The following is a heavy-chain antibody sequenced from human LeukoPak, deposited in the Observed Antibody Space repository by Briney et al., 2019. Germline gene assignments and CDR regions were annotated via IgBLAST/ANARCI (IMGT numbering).Heavy chain of an antibody. Sequence: PGGSLRLSCAASGFTFSNAWMSWVRQAPGKGLEWVGRIKSKTDGGTTDYAAPVKGRFTISRDDSKNTLYLQMNSLKTEDTAVYYCTTLENYGDYTDFDYWGQGTLVTVSS. CDR2: IKSKTDGGTT. D-gene: IGHD4-17*01. J-gene: IGHJ4*02. CDR1: GFTFSNAW. V-gene: IGHV3-15*01. CDR3: TTLENYGDYTDFDY.